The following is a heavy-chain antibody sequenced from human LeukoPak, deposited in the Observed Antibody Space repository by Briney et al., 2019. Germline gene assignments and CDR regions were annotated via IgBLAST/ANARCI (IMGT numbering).Heavy chain of an antibody. Sequence: ASVKVSCKASGYTFTSYGISWVRQAPGQGLEWMGWISAYNGNRNYAQKLQGRVTMTTDTSTSTDYMELRSLRSDDTAVYYCARGPNLKQLGYYYYYGMDVWGKGTTVTVSS. J-gene: IGHJ6*04. V-gene: IGHV1-18*04. CDR3: ARGPNLKQLGYYYYYGMDV. CDR1: GYTFTSYG. D-gene: IGHD6-13*01. CDR2: ISAYNGNR.